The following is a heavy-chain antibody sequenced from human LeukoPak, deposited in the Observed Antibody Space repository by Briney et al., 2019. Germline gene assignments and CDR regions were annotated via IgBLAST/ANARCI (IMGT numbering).Heavy chain of an antibody. Sequence: GASVKVSCRASGYTFTGYYIHWVRQAPGQGLEWMGWISAYNGNTNYAQKLQGRVTMTTDTSTSTAYMELRSLRSDDTAVYYCARVGIAARGDNWFDPWGQGTLVTVSS. V-gene: IGHV1-18*04. CDR3: ARVGIAARGDNWFDP. J-gene: IGHJ5*02. D-gene: IGHD6-13*01. CDR2: ISAYNGNT. CDR1: GYTFTGYY.